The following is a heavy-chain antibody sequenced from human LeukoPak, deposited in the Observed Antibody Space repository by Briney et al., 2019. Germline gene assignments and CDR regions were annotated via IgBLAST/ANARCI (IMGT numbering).Heavy chain of an antibody. Sequence: ASGFXFSSXXXNWVRQAPXXXXEWVSSISSSSSYIYYADSVKGRFTISRDNAKNSLYLQMNSLRAEDTAVYYCARDTWSHDAFDIWGQGTMVTVSS. D-gene: IGHD2-8*02. V-gene: IGHV3-21*01. CDR1: GFXFSSXX. CDR2: ISSSSSYI. CDR3: ARDTWSHDAFDI. J-gene: IGHJ3*02.